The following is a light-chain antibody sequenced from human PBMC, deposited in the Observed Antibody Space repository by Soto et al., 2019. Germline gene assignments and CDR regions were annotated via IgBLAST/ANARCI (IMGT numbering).Light chain of an antibody. CDR2: ENN. V-gene: IGLV1-47*01. CDR3: ATWDDSLGGPV. Sequence: QSVLTQPPSASGTPGQRVTISCSGSTSNIGSSSVYWYQQLPGTAPKVFIYENNRRPSGVPDRFSGSKSGTSASLAISGLRSEDEADYYCATWDDSLGGPVFGGGTKVTV. J-gene: IGLJ2*01. CDR1: TSNIGSSS.